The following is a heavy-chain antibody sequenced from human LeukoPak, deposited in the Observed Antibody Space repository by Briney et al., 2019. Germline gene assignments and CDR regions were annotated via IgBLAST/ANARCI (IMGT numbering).Heavy chain of an antibody. CDR3: ARVVSGYYYGSGSYWDLDY. CDR1: GFTFSSYS. CDR2: ISSSGSYI. Sequence: GGSLRLSCAASGFTFSSYSMNWVRQAPGKGLEWVSSISSSGSYIYYADSVKGRFTISRDNAKNSLYLQMNSLRAEDTAVYYCARVVSGYYYGSGSYWDLDYWGQGTLVTVSS. D-gene: IGHD3-10*01. J-gene: IGHJ4*02. V-gene: IGHV3-21*01.